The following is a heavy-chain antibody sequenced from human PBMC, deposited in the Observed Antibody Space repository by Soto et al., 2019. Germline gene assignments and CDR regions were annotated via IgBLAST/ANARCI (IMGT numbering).Heavy chain of an antibody. V-gene: IGHV4-59*01. Sequence: SETLSLTCTVYGGSISTYYWSWIRQPPGKGLEWIGYIYYSGSTNYNPSLKSRVTMSVDTSKNQFSLKLSSVTAADTAVYYCATRVSGSFYGMDVWGQGTTVTVSS. J-gene: IGHJ6*02. CDR3: ATRVSGSFYGMDV. D-gene: IGHD1-26*01. CDR1: GGSISTYY. CDR2: IYYSGST.